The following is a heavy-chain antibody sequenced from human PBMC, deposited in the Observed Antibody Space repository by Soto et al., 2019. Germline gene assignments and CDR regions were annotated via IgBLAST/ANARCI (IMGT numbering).Heavy chain of an antibody. CDR1: GGSISSYY. D-gene: IGHD3-9*01. CDR3: ARHIPYYDILTGYSDDYYYYMDV. J-gene: IGHJ6*03. Sequence: PSETLSLTCTVSGGSISSYYWSWIRQPPGQRLEWIGYISYSGSTNYNPSLKSRVTISVDTSTKQFSLKLSSVTAADTAVYYCARHIPYYDILTGYSDDYYYYMDVWGKGTTVTVSS. CDR2: ISYSGST. V-gene: IGHV4-59*08.